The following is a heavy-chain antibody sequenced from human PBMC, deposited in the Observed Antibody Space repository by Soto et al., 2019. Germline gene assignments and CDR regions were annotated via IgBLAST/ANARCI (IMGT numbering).Heavy chain of an antibody. CDR1: GFTFSNYD. CDR2: IGIAGDP. Sequence: GGSLRLSCAASGFTFSNYDMHWVRQSTGKGLEWVSAIGIAGDPYYPGSVKGRFTISRQNAKNSLYLQMNSLRTGDTAVYYCARADPGYCSSTSCPYYFNYWGQGTLVTVSS. CDR3: ARADPGYCSSTSCPYYFNY. V-gene: IGHV3-13*05. J-gene: IGHJ4*02. D-gene: IGHD2-2*01.